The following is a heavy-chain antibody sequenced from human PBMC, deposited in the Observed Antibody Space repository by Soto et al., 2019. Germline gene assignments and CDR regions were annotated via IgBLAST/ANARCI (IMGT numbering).Heavy chain of an antibody. CDR3: AIVGVEVPGPIGEFDY. CDR1: GYSISSGWY. CDR2: IRHDGNT. Sequence: SETLSLTCGVSGYSISSGWYWGWIRQPPGKGLEWIGSIRHDGNTYYNPSLKSRVTISADTSKNQFSLNLRSVTAADTAVYYCAIVGVEVPGPIGEFDYWGQGTLVTVSS. J-gene: IGHJ4*02. V-gene: IGHV4-38-2*01. D-gene: IGHD2-15*01.